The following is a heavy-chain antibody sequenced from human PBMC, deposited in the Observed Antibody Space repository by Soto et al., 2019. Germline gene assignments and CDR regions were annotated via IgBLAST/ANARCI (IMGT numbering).Heavy chain of an antibody. CDR2: INDDGTRT. V-gene: IGHV3-74*01. Sequence: QAGGSLRLSCAASGFVFNMYWMHWVRQVPGEGPEWVTRINDDGTRTDYADSAKGRFTISRDNAKDILYLQMNALRVDDTAVYYCIRGPRPSSVGTGAFWGQGTLVTVSS. D-gene: IGHD3-10*01. J-gene: IGHJ4*02. CDR3: IRGPRPSSVGTGAF. CDR1: GFVFNMYW.